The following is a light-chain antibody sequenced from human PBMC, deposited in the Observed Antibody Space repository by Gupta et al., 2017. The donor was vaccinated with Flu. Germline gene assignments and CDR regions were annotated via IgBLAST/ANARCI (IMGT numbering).Light chain of an antibody. Sequence: QSVLAQPPSASGTPGQRATISCSGSRSNIGSNSVNWYQQVPGTSPKLLMYSSNQRPSGVPDRFAGSKSGTSASLAISGLQSEDEADYYCAAWDDSLNGHYVFGTGTKVTVL. J-gene: IGLJ1*01. CDR3: AAWDDSLNGHYV. CDR1: RSNIGSNS. CDR2: SSN. V-gene: IGLV1-44*01.